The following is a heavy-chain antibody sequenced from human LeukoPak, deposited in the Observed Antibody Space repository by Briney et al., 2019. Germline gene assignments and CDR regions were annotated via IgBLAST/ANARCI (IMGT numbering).Heavy chain of an antibody. V-gene: IGHV1-69*13. J-gene: IGHJ3*02. Sequence: ASVEVSCKASGGTFSSYAISWVRQAPGQGLEWMGGIIPIFGTANYAQKFQGRVTITADESTSTAYMELSSLRSEGTAVYYCARDRLQTRQLVPDAFDIWGQGTMVTVSS. D-gene: IGHD6-13*01. CDR3: ARDRLQTRQLVPDAFDI. CDR1: GGTFSSYA. CDR2: IIPIFGTA.